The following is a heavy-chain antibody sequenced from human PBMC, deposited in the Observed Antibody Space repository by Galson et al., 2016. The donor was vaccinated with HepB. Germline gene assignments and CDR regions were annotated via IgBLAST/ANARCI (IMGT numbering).Heavy chain of an antibody. V-gene: IGHV1-69*01. J-gene: IGHJ4*02. Sequence: SCKASGDTFSSYAITWVRQAPGQGLEWMGGIFPTFSTPSYAQKFQGRLIITAGESTSTAYMELSSLRSEDTAVYYCARGPFGGSWYGFDYWGQGTLVTVSS. D-gene: IGHD6-13*01. CDR3: ARGPFGGSWYGFDY. CDR2: IFPTFSTP. CDR1: GDTFSSYA.